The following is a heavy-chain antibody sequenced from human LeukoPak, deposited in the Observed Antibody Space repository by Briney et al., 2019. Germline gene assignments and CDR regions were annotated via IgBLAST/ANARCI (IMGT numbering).Heavy chain of an antibody. Sequence: SETLSLTCAVYGGSFSGYYWSWIRQPPGKGLEWIGEINHSGSTNYNPSLKSRVTISVDTSKDQFSLKLSSVTAADTAVYYCASPGAYCSGDCGAFDIWGQGTMVTVSS. CDR3: ASPGAYCSGDCGAFDI. CDR2: INHSGST. CDR1: GGSFSGYY. V-gene: IGHV4-34*01. J-gene: IGHJ3*02. D-gene: IGHD2-21*01.